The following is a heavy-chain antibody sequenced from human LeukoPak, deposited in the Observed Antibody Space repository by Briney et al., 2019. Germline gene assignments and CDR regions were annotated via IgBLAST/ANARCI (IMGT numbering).Heavy chain of an antibody. Sequence: SETLSLTCTVSGGSISSYYWSWIRQPPGKGLEWIGYIYYSGSTNYNPSLKSRVTISVDTSKNQLSLKLSSVTAADTAVYYCARDLRSGSYYRYYYYMDAWGKGTTVTVSS. CDR2: IYYSGST. V-gene: IGHV4-59*01. CDR1: GGSISSYY. D-gene: IGHD1-26*01. CDR3: ARDLRSGSYYRYYYYMDA. J-gene: IGHJ6*03.